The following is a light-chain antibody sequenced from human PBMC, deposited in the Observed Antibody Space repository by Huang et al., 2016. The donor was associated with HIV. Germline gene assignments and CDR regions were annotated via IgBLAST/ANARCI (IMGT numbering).Light chain of an antibody. CDR3: MQTLQTPFFS. Sequence: DIVMTQFPLYLPVTPGEPASISCRASQSLLHSNGYKYLDWYLQKPGQSPQLLIYLGSNRASGVPDRFRGSGSDAEFTLTISSVEAEDVGVYYCMQTLQTPFFSFGPGTIVDI. CDR2: LGS. V-gene: IGKV2-28*01. J-gene: IGKJ3*01. CDR1: QSLLHSNGYKY.